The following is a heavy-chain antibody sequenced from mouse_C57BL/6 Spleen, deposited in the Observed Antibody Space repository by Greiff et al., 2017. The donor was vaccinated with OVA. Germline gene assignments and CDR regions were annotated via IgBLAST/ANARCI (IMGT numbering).Heavy chain of an antibody. Sequence: QVQLQQSGPELVKPGASVKISCKASGYAFSSSWMNWVKQRPGKGLEWIGRIYPGDGDTNYNGKFKGKATLTADKSSSTAYMQLSSLTSEDSAVYFCARWTAQPVDEFAYWGQGTLVTVSA. J-gene: IGHJ3*01. CDR1: GYAFSSSW. V-gene: IGHV1-82*01. CDR2: IYPGDGDT. D-gene: IGHD3-2*02. CDR3: ARWTAQPVDEFAY.